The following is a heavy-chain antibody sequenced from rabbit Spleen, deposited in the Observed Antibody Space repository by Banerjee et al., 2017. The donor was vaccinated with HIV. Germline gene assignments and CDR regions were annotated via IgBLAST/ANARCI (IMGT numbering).Heavy chain of an antibody. V-gene: IGHV1S40*01. J-gene: IGHJ2*01. CDR1: GFSFSSSYY. D-gene: IGHD1-1*01. CDR3: ARNYVNAFDP. CDR2: IDTSDGDT. Sequence: QSVEESGGDLVKPGASLTLTCLASGFSFSSSYYMCWVRQAPGKGLEWIACIDTSDGDTDYANWPKGRFTISKASSTTVTLKMTSLTAADTATYFCARNYVNAFDPWGQGTLVTVS.